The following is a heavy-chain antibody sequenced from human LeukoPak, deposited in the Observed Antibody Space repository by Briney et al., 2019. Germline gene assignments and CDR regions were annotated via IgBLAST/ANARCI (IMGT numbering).Heavy chain of an antibody. CDR3: ARESSGWYFGY. Sequence: ASVKVTCKATGYTFTTYYMHWVRQAPAQGLEWMGIINASGGSTSYAQKFQGRVTMTRDTSTSTVYMELSSLRSEDTAFYYCARESSGWYFGYWGQGTLVTVSS. D-gene: IGHD6-19*01. CDR2: INASGGST. CDR1: GYTFTTYY. J-gene: IGHJ4*02. V-gene: IGHV1-46*01.